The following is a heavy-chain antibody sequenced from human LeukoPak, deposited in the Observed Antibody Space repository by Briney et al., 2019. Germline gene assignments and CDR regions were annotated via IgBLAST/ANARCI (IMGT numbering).Heavy chain of an antibody. CDR1: GFTFSSYG. Sequence: GRSLRLSCAASGFTFSSYGMHWVSQAPGKGLEWVAVIWYDGSNKYYADSVKGRFTISRDNSKNTLYLQMNSLRAEDTAVYYCARGDSSGYASFDYWGQGTLVTVSS. CDR2: IWYDGSNK. D-gene: IGHD3-22*01. CDR3: ARGDSSGYASFDY. V-gene: IGHV3-33*01. J-gene: IGHJ4*02.